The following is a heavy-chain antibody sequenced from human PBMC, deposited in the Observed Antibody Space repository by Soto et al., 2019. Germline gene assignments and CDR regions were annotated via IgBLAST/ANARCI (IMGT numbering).Heavy chain of an antibody. CDR2: ISYDGSNK. J-gene: IGHJ2*01. CDR1: GFTFSSYA. D-gene: IGHD5-12*01. Sequence: QVQLVESGGGVVQPGRSLRLSCAASGFTFSSYAMHWVRQAPGKGLEWVAVISYDGSNKYYADSVKGRFTISRDNSKNTLYLQMNSLRAEDTAVYYCARGARDGYNSNHHHWYFDLWGRGTLVTVSS. CDR3: ARGARDGYNSNHHHWYFDL. V-gene: IGHV3-30-3*01.